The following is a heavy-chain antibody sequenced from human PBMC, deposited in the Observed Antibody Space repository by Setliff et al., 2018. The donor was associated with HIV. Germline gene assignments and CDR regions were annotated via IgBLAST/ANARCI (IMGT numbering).Heavy chain of an antibody. Sequence: KASETLSLTCTVSGGSITSYYWNWIRQSPGKGLEWIGYIFDSGTTKYNPSVTSRVTISVDASKNQFFLQLISVTAADTAVYYCARQGGYNSPLMVWGQGKLVTVS. V-gene: IGHV4-59*08. D-gene: IGHD3-10*01. CDR2: IFDSGTT. J-gene: IGHJ4*02. CDR3: ARQGGYNSPLMV. CDR1: GGSITSYY.